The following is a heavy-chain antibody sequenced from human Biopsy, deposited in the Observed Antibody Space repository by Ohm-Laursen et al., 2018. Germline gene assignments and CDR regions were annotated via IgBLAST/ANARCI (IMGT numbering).Heavy chain of an antibody. CDR2: INAKTGDT. D-gene: IGHD3-22*01. Sequence: ASVKVSCKASGYTFTGYHVHWVRQAPGHGLEWMGWINAKTGDTNYAQKFQGRVTMTRDTSISTDYVDLSSLRSDDTAVYYCTRGGYYYDSLAYYYWFDPWGQGTLVTVSS. CDR3: TRGGYYYDSLAYYYWFDP. V-gene: IGHV1-2*02. CDR1: GYTFTGYH. J-gene: IGHJ5*02.